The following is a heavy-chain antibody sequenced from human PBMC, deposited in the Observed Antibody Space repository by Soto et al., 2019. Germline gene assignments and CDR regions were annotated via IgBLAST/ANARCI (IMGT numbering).Heavy chain of an antibody. V-gene: IGHV4-59*01. D-gene: IGHD3-10*01. CDR1: GGSISSYY. CDR3: ATDYYGSGSYYNPAYYYYYGMDV. Sequence: SETLSLTCTVSGGSISSYYWSWIRQPPGKGLEWIGYIYYSGSTNYNPSLKSRFTISVDTSKNQFSLKLSSVTAADTAVYYCATDYYGSGSYYNPAYYYYYGMDVWGQGTTVTVSS. J-gene: IGHJ6*02. CDR2: IYYSGST.